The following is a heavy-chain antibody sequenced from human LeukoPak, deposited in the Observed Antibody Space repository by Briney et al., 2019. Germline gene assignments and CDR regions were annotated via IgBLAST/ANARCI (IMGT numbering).Heavy chain of an antibody. D-gene: IGHD2-21*02. Sequence: PSETLSLTCTASGGSISSSSYYWGWIRQPPGKGLEWIGSIYYSGSTYYNPSLKSRVTISVDTSKNQFSLKLSSVTAADTAVYYCARHSPCRDCPIPNWFDPWGQGTLVTVSS. CDR2: IYYSGST. CDR3: ARHSPCRDCPIPNWFDP. J-gene: IGHJ5*02. CDR1: GGSISSSSYY. V-gene: IGHV4-39*01.